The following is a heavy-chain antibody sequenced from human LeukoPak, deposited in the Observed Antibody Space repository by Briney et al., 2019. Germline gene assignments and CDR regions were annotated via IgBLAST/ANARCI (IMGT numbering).Heavy chain of an antibody. CDR2: IYYSGST. CDR1: GGSISSSSYY. J-gene: IGHJ4*02. D-gene: IGHD3-16*02. CDR3: ARPHPVTFGGVIVYYFDY. V-gene: IGHV4-39*01. Sequence: PSETLSLTCTVSGGSISSSSYYWGWIRQPPGRGLEWIGSIYYSGSTYYTPSLKSRVTISVDTSKNQFSLRLSSVTAADTAVYYCARPHPVTFGGVIVYYFDYWGQGTLVTVSS.